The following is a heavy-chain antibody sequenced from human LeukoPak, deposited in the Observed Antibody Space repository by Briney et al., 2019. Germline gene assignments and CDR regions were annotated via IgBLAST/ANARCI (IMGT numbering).Heavy chain of an antibody. CDR2: ISSSSSYI. D-gene: IGHD6-13*01. CDR3: ARGGWSGSWDVGYYMDV. J-gene: IGHJ6*03. V-gene: IGHV3-21*01. CDR1: GFTFSSYS. Sequence: PGGSLRLSCAASGFTFSSYSMNWVRQAPGKGLEWVSSISSSSSYIYYADSVKGRFTISRDNAKNSLYLQMNSLRAEDTAVYYCARGGWSGSWDVGYYMDVWGKGTTVTVSS.